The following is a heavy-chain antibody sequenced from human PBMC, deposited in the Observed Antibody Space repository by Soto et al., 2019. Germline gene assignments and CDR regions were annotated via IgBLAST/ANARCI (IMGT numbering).Heavy chain of an antibody. V-gene: IGHV1-69*13. CDR3: ARVLAGYSSSWYSRPFDY. CDR2: IIPIFGTA. CDR1: GGTFSSYA. D-gene: IGHD6-13*01. Sequence: SVKVSCKASGGTFSSYAISWVRQAPGQGLEWMGGIIPIFGTANYAQKFQGRVTITADESTSTAYMELSSLRSEDTAVYYCARVLAGYSSSWYSRPFDYWGQGTLVTVSS. J-gene: IGHJ4*02.